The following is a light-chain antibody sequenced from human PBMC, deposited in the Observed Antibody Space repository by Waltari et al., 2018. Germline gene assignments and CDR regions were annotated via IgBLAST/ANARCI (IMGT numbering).Light chain of an antibody. CDR2: EVS. Sequence: QSALTQPPSASGSPGQSVTISCTGTSSDVGGYNYVSWYQHHPGKAPKLMMYEVSKRPSGVPDRLSVSKSGNPASLTVSGLQTEDEAEYYCSSYAGNHVVFGGGTKLTVL. J-gene: IGLJ2*01. CDR3: SSYAGNHVV. CDR1: SSDVGGYNY. V-gene: IGLV2-8*01.